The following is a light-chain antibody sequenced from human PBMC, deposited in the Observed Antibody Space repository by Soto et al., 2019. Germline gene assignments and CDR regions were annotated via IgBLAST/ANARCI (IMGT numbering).Light chain of an antibody. CDR3: QQYNSYPWT. V-gene: IGKV1-5*01. CDR2: DAS. CDR1: QSLSGW. J-gene: IGKJ1*01. Sequence: DIQMTQSPATLSASVGDRVTITCRASQSLSGWLAWYQQKPGKAPKLLIYDASSLESGVPSRFSGSGSGTEFALTISSLQPDDFATYYCQQYNSYPWTFGQGTKVELK.